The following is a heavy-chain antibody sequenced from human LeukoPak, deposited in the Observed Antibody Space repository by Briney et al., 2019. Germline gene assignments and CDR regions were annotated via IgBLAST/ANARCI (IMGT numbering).Heavy chain of an antibody. Sequence: PGGSPRLSCAASGFSFGDSTMHWVRQASGKGPEWVARIRSKVDSYMTAYAESVEGRFTISRDDSDSRAYLQMNSLKTEDTAVYYCVGGPNGWTEYFEHWGQGALVTVSS. V-gene: IGHV3-73*01. CDR3: VGGPNGWTEYFEH. D-gene: IGHD6-19*01. CDR1: GFSFGDST. J-gene: IGHJ1*01. CDR2: IRSKVDSYMT.